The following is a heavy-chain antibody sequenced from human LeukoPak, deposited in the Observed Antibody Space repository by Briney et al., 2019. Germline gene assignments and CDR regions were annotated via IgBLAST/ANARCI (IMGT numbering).Heavy chain of an antibody. V-gene: IGHV3-21*01. J-gene: IGHJ4*02. CDR2: ISSSSSNI. Sequence: KPGGSLRLSCAASGFTFSSYNINWVRQAPGKGLEWVSYISSSSSNIYYADSVKGRFTISRDNAKNSLYLQMNSLSTEDTAVYYCARIIGDRGGFDYWGQGTLVTVSS. D-gene: IGHD2-21*02. CDR3: ARIIGDRGGFDY. CDR1: GFTFSSYN.